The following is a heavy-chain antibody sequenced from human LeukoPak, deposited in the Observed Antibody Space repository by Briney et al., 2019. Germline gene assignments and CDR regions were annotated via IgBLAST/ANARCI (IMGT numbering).Heavy chain of an antibody. Sequence: PSETLSLTCTVSGGSISSSSYYWGWIRQPPGKGLEWIGSIYYSGSTYYNPSLKSRVTISVDTSKNQFSLKLSSVTAADTAAYYCARVGSGSNTRLDPWGQGTLVTVSS. D-gene: IGHD3-10*01. CDR1: GGSISSSSYY. V-gene: IGHV4-39*01. J-gene: IGHJ5*02. CDR3: ARVGSGSNTRLDP. CDR2: IYYSGST.